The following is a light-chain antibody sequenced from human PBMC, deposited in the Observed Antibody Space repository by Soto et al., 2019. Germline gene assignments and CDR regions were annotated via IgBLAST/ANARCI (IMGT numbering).Light chain of an antibody. V-gene: IGLV2-14*01. CDR2: DVT. CDR1: SSDVGGYDY. Sequence: QSVLTQPASVSGSPGQSITISCTGTSSDVGGYDYVSWYQQHPGKAPKLMIYDVTNRPSGVFNRFSGSKSGNTASLTISGLQAEDEASYYCSSYTSSTSYGFGTGTKVTVL. CDR3: SSYTSSTSYG. J-gene: IGLJ1*01.